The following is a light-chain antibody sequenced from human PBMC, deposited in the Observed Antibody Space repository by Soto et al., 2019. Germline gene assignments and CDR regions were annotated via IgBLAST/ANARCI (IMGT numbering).Light chain of an antibody. Sequence: ETVMTHSPGTLSVSLLERATLSCRASQSVSNNYLAWYQQKPGQAPRLLIYGASNRATGIPDRFSGSGSGTDFTLTISRLEPEDFAVYYCQQYGSSGTFGQGTKVDIK. CDR2: GAS. CDR3: QQYGSSGT. CDR1: QSVSNNY. V-gene: IGKV3-20*01. J-gene: IGKJ1*01.